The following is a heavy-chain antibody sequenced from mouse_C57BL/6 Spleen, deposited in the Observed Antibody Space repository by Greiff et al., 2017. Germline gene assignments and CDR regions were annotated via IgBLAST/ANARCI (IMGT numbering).Heavy chain of an antibody. V-gene: IGHV1-64*01. Sequence: VQRVESGAELVKPGASVKLSCKASGYTFTSYWMHWVKQRPGQGLEWIGMIHPNSGSTNYNEKFKSKATLTVDKSSSTAYMQLSSLTSEDSAVYYCATAQAPFAYWGQGTLVTVSA. CDR3: ATAQAPFAY. CDR1: GYTFTSYW. D-gene: IGHD3-2*02. CDR2: IHPNSGST. J-gene: IGHJ3*01.